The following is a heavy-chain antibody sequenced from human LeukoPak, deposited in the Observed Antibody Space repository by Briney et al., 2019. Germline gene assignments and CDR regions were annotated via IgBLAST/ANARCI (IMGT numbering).Heavy chain of an antibody. CDR2: IYYSGST. Sequence: SETLSLTCTVSGGSISSSSYYWGWIRQPPGKGLEWIGSIYYSGSTYYNPSLKSRVTISVDTSKNQLSLKLSSVTAADTAVYYCAILTPRDYYDSSGYYYGGGYWGQGTLVTVSS. CDR1: GGSISSSSYY. V-gene: IGHV4-39*07. CDR3: AILTPRDYYDSSGYYYGGGY. D-gene: IGHD3-22*01. J-gene: IGHJ4*02.